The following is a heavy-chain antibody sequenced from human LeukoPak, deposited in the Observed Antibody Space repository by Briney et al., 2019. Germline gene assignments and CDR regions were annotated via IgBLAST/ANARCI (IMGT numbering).Heavy chain of an antibody. CDR1: GFTFSSNA. CDR2: ISGSGGST. J-gene: IGHJ4*02. Sequence: GGSLRLSCAASGFTFSSNAMSWVHQAPGMGLEWVSYISGSGGSTYYADSVKGRFTISRGNSKNTLYLQMSSLRAEDTAVYYCAKETTVAGFYPYFDYWGQGTLVTVSS. CDR3: AKETTVAGFYPYFDY. D-gene: IGHD6-19*01. V-gene: IGHV3-23*01.